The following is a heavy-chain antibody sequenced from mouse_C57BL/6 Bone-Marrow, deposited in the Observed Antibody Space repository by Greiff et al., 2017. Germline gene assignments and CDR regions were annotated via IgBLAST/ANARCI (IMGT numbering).Heavy chain of an antibody. CDR1: GYTFTSYW. Sequence: QVQLPQPGAELVRPGSSVKLSCKASGYTFTSYWMDWVKQRPGQGLEWIGNIYPSDSETHYNQKFKDKATLTVDKSSSTAYMQLSSLTSEDSAVYYCAIYYDYYYYAMDYWGQGTSVTVSS. CDR2: IYPSDSET. D-gene: IGHD2-4*01. J-gene: IGHJ4*01. V-gene: IGHV1-61*01. CDR3: AIYYDYYYYAMDY.